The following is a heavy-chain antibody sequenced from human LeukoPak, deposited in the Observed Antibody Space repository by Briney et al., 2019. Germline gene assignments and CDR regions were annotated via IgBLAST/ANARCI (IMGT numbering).Heavy chain of an antibody. CDR1: GYTFTSYG. CDR2: ISAYNGDT. J-gene: IGHJ4*02. CDR3: ARDPSSSGWYLDY. Sequence: ASVKVSCKASGYTFTSYGISWVRQAPGQGLEWMGWISAYNGDTNYAQKLQGRVTTTTDTSTSTAYMDLRSLRSDDTAVYYCARDPSSSGWYLDYWGQGTLVSVSS. V-gene: IGHV1-18*01. D-gene: IGHD6-19*01.